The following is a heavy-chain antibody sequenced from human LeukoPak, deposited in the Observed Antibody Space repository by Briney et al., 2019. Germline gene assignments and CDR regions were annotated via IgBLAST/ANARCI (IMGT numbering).Heavy chain of an antibody. CDR2: ISWNSGSI. D-gene: IGHD3-16*02. CDR3: AKNVWGSYRSNYYFDY. CDR1: GFTFDDYA. V-gene: IGHV3-9*01. Sequence: PGRSLRLSCAASGFTFDDYAMHWVRQAPGKGLEWVSGISWNSGSIGYADSVKGRFTISRDNSKNTLYLQMNSLRAEDTAVYYCAKNVWGSYRSNYYFDYWGQGTLVTVSS. J-gene: IGHJ4*02.